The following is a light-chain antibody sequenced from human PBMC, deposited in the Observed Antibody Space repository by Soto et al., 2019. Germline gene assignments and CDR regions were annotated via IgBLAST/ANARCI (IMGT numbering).Light chain of an antibody. J-gene: IGLJ2*01. CDR1: SSDVGGYNY. CDR3: CSYAGGYTLV. Sequence: QPVLTQPRSVSGSPGQSVTISCTGTSSDVGGYNYVSWYQQHPGKAPKLIIYDVSKRPSGVPDRFSGSKSGNTASLTISGLQAEDEADYYCCSYAGGYTLVFGGGTKVTVL. CDR2: DVS. V-gene: IGLV2-11*01.